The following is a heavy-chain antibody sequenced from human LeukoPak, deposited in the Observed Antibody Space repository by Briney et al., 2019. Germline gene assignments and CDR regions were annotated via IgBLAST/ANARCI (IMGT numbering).Heavy chain of an antibody. CDR1: GGSFSGYY. CDR2: INHSGST. D-gene: IGHD3-3*01. V-gene: IGHV4-34*01. Sequence: SETLSLTCAVYGGSFSGYYWSWIRQPPGKGLEWIGEINHSGSTNYSPSLKSRVTISVDTSKSQFSLKLSSVTAADTAVYYCARVTIFGVVIQNYYYYYMDVWGKGTTVTVSS. J-gene: IGHJ6*03. CDR3: ARVTIFGVVIQNYYYYYMDV.